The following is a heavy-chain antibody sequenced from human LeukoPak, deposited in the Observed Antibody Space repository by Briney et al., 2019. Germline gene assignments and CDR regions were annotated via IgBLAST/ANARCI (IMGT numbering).Heavy chain of an antibody. V-gene: IGHV3-73*01. CDR2: IRSKANSYAT. CDR1: GFTFSGSA. D-gene: IGHD3-10*01. J-gene: IGHJ4*02. Sequence: GGSLKLSCAAPGFTFSGSAMHWVRQASGKGLVWVGRIRSKANSYATAYAASVKGRFTISRDDSKNTAYLQMNSLKTEDTAVYYCTRRSGSYYNDFDYWGQGTLVTVSS. CDR3: TRRSGSYYNDFDY.